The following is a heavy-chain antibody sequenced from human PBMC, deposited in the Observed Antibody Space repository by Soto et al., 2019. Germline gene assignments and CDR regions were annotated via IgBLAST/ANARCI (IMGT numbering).Heavy chain of an antibody. CDR3: ARGTTVTTGFGFDP. J-gene: IGHJ5*02. V-gene: IGHV4-61*01. CDR2: IYYSGST. Sequence: PSETLSLTCTVPGGSVSSGSYYWSWIRQPPGKGLEWIGYIYYSGSTNYNPSLKSRVTISVDTSKNQFSLKLSSVTAADTAVYYCARGTTVTTGFGFDPWGQGTLVTVSS. D-gene: IGHD4-17*01. CDR1: GGSVSSGSYY.